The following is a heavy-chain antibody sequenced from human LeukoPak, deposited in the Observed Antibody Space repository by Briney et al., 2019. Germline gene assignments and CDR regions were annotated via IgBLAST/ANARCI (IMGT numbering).Heavy chain of an antibody. Sequence: PSETLSLTCTVSGGSISSTTYYWGWIRQPPGKGLEWIGSIYYSGSTYYNPSLKSRVTISVDTSKNQFSRKLSSVTAADTAVYYSARHVGYSPGDYWGQGTLVTVSS. V-gene: IGHV4-39*01. CDR2: IYYSGST. J-gene: IGHJ4*02. D-gene: IGHD4-11*01. CDR1: GGSISSTTYY. CDR3: ARHVGYSPGDY.